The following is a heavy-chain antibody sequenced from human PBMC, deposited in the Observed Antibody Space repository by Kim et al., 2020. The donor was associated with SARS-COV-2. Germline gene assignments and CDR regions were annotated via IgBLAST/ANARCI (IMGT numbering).Heavy chain of an antibody. D-gene: IGHD7-27*01. V-gene: IGHV3-21*01. Sequence: GGSLRLSCAASGFTFSSYSMNWVRQAPGKGLEWVSSISSSSSYIYYADSVKGRFTISRDNAKNSLYLQMNSLRAEDTAVYYCARDTGVWSTGDEGAFDYWGQGTLVTVSS. CDR1: GFTFSSYS. CDR3: ARDTGVWSTGDEGAFDY. CDR2: ISSSSSYI. J-gene: IGHJ4*02.